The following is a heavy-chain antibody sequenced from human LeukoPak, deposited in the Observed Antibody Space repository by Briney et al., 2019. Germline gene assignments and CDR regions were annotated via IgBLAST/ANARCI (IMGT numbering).Heavy chain of an antibody. D-gene: IGHD3-9*01. V-gene: IGHV3-73*01. CDR1: GFTFSGSA. Sequence: PGGSLKLSCAASGFTFSGSAMRWVRQASGKGLEWVGRIRSKANSYATAYAASVKGRFTISRDDSKNTAYLQMNSLKTEDTAVYYCTRQEGGLTGYPLNYWGQGTLVTVSS. J-gene: IGHJ4*02. CDR2: IRSKANSYAT. CDR3: TRQEGGLTGYPLNY.